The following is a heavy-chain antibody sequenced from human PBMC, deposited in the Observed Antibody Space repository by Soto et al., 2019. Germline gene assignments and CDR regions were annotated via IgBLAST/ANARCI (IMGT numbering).Heavy chain of an antibody. CDR1: GGSISSSSYY. J-gene: IGHJ6*02. D-gene: IGHD4-17*01. Sequence: SETLSLTCTVSGGSISSSSYYWGWIRQPPGKGLEWIGSIYYSGSTYYNPSLKSRVTISVDTSKNQFSLKLSSVTAADTAVYYCAGLFPDYGDYVWYYYYGMDVWGQGTTVT. V-gene: IGHV4-39*01. CDR3: AGLFPDYGDYVWYYYYGMDV. CDR2: IYYSGST.